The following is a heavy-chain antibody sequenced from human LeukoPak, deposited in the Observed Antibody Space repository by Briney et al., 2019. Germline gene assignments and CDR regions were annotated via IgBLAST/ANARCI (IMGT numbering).Heavy chain of an antibody. CDR1: GGSFSGYY. Sequence: SETLSLTCAVYGGSFSGYYWSWIRQPPGKGLEWIGYIYYSGSTKYNPSLKSRVTMSVDTSKNQISLRLNSVTAADTAVYYCARTDIVATIKYYYYMDVWGKGTTVTISS. J-gene: IGHJ6*03. CDR3: ARTDIVATIKYYYYMDV. CDR2: IYYSGST. D-gene: IGHD5-12*01. V-gene: IGHV4-59*01.